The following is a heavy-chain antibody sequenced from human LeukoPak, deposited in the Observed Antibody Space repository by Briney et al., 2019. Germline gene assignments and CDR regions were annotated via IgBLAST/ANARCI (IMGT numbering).Heavy chain of an antibody. CDR1: GVSISSNSRNSD. CDR3: ARGKVWGICLTGYSRFDY. D-gene: IGHD3-9*01. Sequence: KASETLSLTCTVSGVSISSNSRNSDWSWIRQSPGKGMELIGYIYYSVTTYYNPSLKSRVTISVDTSKNQFSLNVSSVTAADTAVYYCARGKVWGICLTGYSRFDYWGQGTLVTVSS. J-gene: IGHJ4*02. CDR2: IYYSVTT. V-gene: IGHV4-30-4*01.